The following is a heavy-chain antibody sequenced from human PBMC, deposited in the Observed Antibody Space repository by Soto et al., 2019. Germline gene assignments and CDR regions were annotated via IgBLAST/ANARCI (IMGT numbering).Heavy chain of an antibody. Sequence: GGSLRLSCAASGFTFSSYGMHWVRQAPGKGLEWVAVISYDGSNKYYADSVKGRFTISRDNSKNTLYLQMNSLRAEDTAVYYCAKDTRYFDWYYFDYWGQGTLVTVSS. V-gene: IGHV3-30*18. CDR2: ISYDGSNK. CDR1: GFTFSSYG. J-gene: IGHJ4*02. CDR3: AKDTRYFDWYYFDY. D-gene: IGHD3-9*01.